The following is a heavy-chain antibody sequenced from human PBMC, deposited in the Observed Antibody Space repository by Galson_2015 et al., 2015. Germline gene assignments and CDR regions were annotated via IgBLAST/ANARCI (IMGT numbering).Heavy chain of an antibody. V-gene: IGHV5-51*01. CDR1: GYSFPSYW. J-gene: IGHJ4*02. CDR3: ARQGAYCSGGSCYSQCCFDY. Sequence: QSGAEVKKPGESLTISCKGSGYSFPSYWIGWVRQMPGKGLEWMGIIYPGDSDTRYSPSFQGQVTISADKSISTAYLQWSSLKASDTAMYYCARQGAYCSGGSCYSQCCFDYWGQGTLVTVSS. CDR2: IYPGDSDT. D-gene: IGHD2-15*01.